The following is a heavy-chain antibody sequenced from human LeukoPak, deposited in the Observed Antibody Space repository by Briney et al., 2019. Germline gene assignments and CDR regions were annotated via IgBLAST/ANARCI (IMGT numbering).Heavy chain of an antibody. Sequence: SETLSLTCTVSGYSISSGYYWGWIRQPPGKGLEWIGSIYHSGSTYYNPSLKSRVTISVDTSKNQFSLKLSSVTAADTAVYYCARASNCYYYYMDVWGKGTTVTVSS. CDR1: GYSISSGYY. D-gene: IGHD6-6*01. CDR3: ARASNCYYYYMDV. J-gene: IGHJ6*03. V-gene: IGHV4-38-2*02. CDR2: IYHSGST.